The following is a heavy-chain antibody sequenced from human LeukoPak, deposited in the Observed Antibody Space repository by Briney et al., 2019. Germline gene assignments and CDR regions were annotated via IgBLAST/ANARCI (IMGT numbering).Heavy chain of an antibody. V-gene: IGHV3-7*04. Sequence: GGSLRLSCAASAFTFSTFWMAWVRQTPGKGLDWVANINPDGSKTDYVDSVKGRFTISRDNAKNSLYLQMSSLRAEDTAVYYCVRAGYTYGFDYWGQGALVTVSP. D-gene: IGHD3-10*01. CDR1: AFTFSTFW. CDR2: INPDGSKT. CDR3: VRAGYTYGFDY. J-gene: IGHJ4*02.